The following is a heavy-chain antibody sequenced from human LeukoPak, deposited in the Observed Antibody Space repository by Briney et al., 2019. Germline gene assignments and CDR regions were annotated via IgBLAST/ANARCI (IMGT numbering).Heavy chain of an antibody. D-gene: IGHD6-13*01. V-gene: IGHV4-59*11. CDR2: IYHSGNT. Sequence: SETLSLTCSVSGDSITDHYWSWIRQPPGKGLEWIGFIYHSGNTNYNPSLSTRVTMSVDTSRTQISLNLRSVTAADTAVYYCAREEGIATSGALEYWGQGILVTVSS. CDR3: AREEGIATSGALEY. CDR1: GDSITDHY. J-gene: IGHJ4*02.